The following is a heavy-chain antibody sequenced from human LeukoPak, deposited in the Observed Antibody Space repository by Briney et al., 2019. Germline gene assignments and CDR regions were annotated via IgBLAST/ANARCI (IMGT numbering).Heavy chain of an antibody. CDR3: ARDYYGDRIFDC. Sequence: GGSLRLSCAASGFTFSSYAMHWVRQAPGKGLEWVSSISSSGSYIYYADSVKGRFTISRDNANNSLYLQMNSLRAEDTAVYYCARDYYGDRIFDCWGQGTLVTVSS. J-gene: IGHJ4*02. V-gene: IGHV3-21*01. CDR2: ISSSGSYI. D-gene: IGHD4-17*01. CDR1: GFTFSSYA.